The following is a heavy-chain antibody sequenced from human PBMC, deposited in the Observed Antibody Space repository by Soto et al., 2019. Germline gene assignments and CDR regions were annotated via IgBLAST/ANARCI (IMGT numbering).Heavy chain of an antibody. J-gene: IGHJ3*02. V-gene: IGHV4-39*01. CDR2: IYYSGST. D-gene: IGHD6-13*01. CDR3: GGSSSWYDYAFDI. CDR1: GGSISSSSYY. Sequence: PSETLSLTCTVSGGSISSSSYYWGGIRQPPGKGLEWIGSIYYSGSTYYNPSLKSRVTISVDTSKNQFSLKLSSVTAADTAVYYCGGSSSWYDYAFDIWGQGTMVTVSS.